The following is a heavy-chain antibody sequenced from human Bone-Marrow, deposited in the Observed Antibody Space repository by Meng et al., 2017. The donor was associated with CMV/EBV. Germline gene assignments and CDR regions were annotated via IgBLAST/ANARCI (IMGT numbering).Heavy chain of an antibody. V-gene: IGHV3-23*01. CDR2: ISGSGGST. CDR1: TFGSYA. Sequence: TFGSYAMSWGRQAPRKGLGWVSAISGSGGSTYYADSVKGRFTISRDNSKNTLYLQMNSLRAEDTAVYYCAKGPHSGWYSDYFDYWGQGTLVTVSS. J-gene: IGHJ4*02. D-gene: IGHD6-19*01. CDR3: AKGPHSGWYSDYFDY.